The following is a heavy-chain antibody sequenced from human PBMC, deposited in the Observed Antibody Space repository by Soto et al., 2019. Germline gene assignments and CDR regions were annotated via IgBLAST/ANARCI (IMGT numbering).Heavy chain of an antibody. V-gene: IGHV1-69*05. CDR3: AGASSRVSSVVAAY. J-gene: IGHJ4*02. D-gene: IGHD2-15*01. Sequence: GASVKGSCKASGGTFSSYAISWVRQAPGQGLEWMGGIMPIFGTANYAQKFQGRVTLTSDMPSRTVYMQLSNLRSDDTAVYYCAGASSRVSSVVAAYWGQGTLVTVSS. CDR2: IMPIFGTA. CDR1: GGTFSSYA.